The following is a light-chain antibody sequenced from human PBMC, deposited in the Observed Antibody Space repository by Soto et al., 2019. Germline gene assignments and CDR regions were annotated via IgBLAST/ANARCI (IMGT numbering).Light chain of an antibody. J-gene: IGKJ1*01. CDR2: ATS. Sequence: DIVMTQSPATLSVSPGERATLSCRASQSVGSNLAWYQQRPGQAPRLLIYATSTMATGVPARFSGSGSGTEFTLTISSLQSEDLAVYYCQEYSSWWTFGQGTKVEIK. CDR3: QEYSSWWT. CDR1: QSVGSN. V-gene: IGKV3-15*01.